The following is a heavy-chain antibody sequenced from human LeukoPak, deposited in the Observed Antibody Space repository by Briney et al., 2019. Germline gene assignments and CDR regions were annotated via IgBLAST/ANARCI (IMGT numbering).Heavy chain of an antibody. D-gene: IGHD2-8*01. CDR1: GFTFSAYW. J-gene: IGHJ4*02. CDR2: IKGDGSEK. CDR3: ARGGFGHVYFDY. Sequence: GGSLRLSCAASGFTFSAYWMSWVRQAPGKGLEWVAHIKGDGSEKYSVDSVKGRFTLSRDNAKSSLYLQMNSLRAEDTALYYCARGGFGHVYFDYWGQGSLVTVSS. V-gene: IGHV3-7*01.